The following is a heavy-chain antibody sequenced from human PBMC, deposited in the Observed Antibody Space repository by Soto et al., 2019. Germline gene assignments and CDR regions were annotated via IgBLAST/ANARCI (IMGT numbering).Heavy chain of an antibody. V-gene: IGHV5-51*01. J-gene: IGHJ6*02. Sequence: GESLKISCKGSGYSFTSYWIGWVRQMPGKGLEWMGIIYPGDSDTRYSPSFQGQVTISADKSISTAYLQWSSLKASDTAMYYCARWNTLGDYYYYGMDVWGQGTTVTVSS. CDR2: IYPGDSDT. CDR3: ARWNTLGDYYYYGMDV. CDR1: GYSFTSYW. D-gene: IGHD1-1*01.